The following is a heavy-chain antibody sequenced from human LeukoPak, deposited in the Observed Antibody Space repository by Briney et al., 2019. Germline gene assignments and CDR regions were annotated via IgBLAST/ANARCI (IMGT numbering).Heavy chain of an antibody. Sequence: SQTLSLTCTVSGGSISSGGYYWSWIRQHPGKGLEWIGYIYYSGSTYYNPSLKSRVTISVDTSKNQFSLKLSSVTAADTAVYYSARADHYYYYMDVWGKGTTVTVSS. CDR3: ARADHYYYYMDV. CDR2: IYYSGST. V-gene: IGHV4-31*03. CDR1: GGSISSGGYY. J-gene: IGHJ6*03.